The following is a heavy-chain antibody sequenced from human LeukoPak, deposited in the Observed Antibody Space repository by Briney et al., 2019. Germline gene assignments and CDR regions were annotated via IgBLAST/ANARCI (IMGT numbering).Heavy chain of an antibody. J-gene: IGHJ3*01. V-gene: IGHV3-23*01. CDR2: IAGTGGST. Sequence: GGSLRLSCAASGFTFNKYAMNWVRQPPGKGLEWVSSIAGTGGSTYYADSVKGRFTLSRDNSENTLYLQLNSLRAEDSGIYYCAKAFRIVGIGNPDDAFDVWGQGTEVTVS. D-gene: IGHD1-26*01. CDR1: GFTFNKYA. CDR3: AKAFRIVGIGNPDDAFDV.